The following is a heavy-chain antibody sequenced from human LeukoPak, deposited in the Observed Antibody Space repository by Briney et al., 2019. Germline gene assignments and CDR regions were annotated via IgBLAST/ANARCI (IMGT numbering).Heavy chain of an antibody. CDR1: GGSISSYY. D-gene: IGHD3-9*01. CDR3: ARQGYDILTGYVDAFDI. J-gene: IGHJ3*02. Sequence: SETLSLTCTVSGGSISSYYWSWIRQPPGKGLEWIGYISYSGSTNYNPSLKSRVTISIDTSKNQFSLKLRSVTAADTAIYYCARQGYDILTGYVDAFDIWGQGTMVTVSS. V-gene: IGHV4-59*08. CDR2: ISYSGST.